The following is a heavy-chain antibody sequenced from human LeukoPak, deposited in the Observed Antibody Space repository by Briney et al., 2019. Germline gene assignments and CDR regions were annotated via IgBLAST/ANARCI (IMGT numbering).Heavy chain of an antibody. CDR1: GFTFSRYS. Sequence: GGSLRLSCAASGFTFSRYSLNWVRQAPGKGLEWVSSISGSSSYIYYADSVKGRFTISRDNSKNTLYLQMNSLRAEDTAIYFCAKDDYAADGLDYWGQGTLVTVSS. CDR3: AKDDYAADGLDY. D-gene: IGHD3-16*01. CDR2: ISGSSSYI. V-gene: IGHV3-21*01. J-gene: IGHJ4*02.